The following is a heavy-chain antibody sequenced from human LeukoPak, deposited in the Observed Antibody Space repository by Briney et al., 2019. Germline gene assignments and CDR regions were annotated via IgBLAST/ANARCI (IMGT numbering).Heavy chain of an antibody. V-gene: IGHV4-34*01. CDR3: ARGGYYYDSSGYIH. J-gene: IGHJ4*02. Sequence: RASETLSLTCAVYGGSFSGYYWSWIRQPPGKGLEWIGEINHSGSTNYNPSLKSRVTISVDTSKNQFSLKLSSVTAADTAVYYCARGGYYYDSSGYIHWGQGTLSPSPQ. CDR2: INHSGST. D-gene: IGHD3-22*01. CDR1: GGSFSGYY.